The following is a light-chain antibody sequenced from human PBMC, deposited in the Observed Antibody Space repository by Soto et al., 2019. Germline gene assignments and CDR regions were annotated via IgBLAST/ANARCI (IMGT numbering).Light chain of an antibody. CDR3: QQLHSYPLT. Sequence: DIPLTQSPSFLSASVGDRVTITCRASQGIDTFLTWYQQKPGKAPKLLIYAASILQSEVPSRFSGSGSGTEFTLTISSLQAEDFATYYCQQLHSYPLTFGGGTKVEIK. J-gene: IGKJ4*01. CDR2: AAS. CDR1: QGIDTF. V-gene: IGKV1-9*01.